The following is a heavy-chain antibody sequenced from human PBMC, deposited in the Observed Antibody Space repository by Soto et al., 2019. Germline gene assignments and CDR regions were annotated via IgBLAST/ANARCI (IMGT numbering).Heavy chain of an antibody. V-gene: IGHV3-7*01. D-gene: IGHD5-18*01. Sequence: PGGSLRLSCAASGFSISRYWMSWVRQAPGKGLEWVADKKQDGSEEYYVDSVKGRFTVSRDNAKNSVYLQLTSLRVEDTALYYCARGGFSYGTGIEHWGQGALVTGLL. CDR1: GFSISRYW. J-gene: IGHJ5*02. CDR2: KKQDGSEE. CDR3: ARGGFSYGTGIEH.